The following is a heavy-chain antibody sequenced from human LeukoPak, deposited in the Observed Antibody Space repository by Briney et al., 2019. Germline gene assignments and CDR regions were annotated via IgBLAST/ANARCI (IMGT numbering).Heavy chain of an antibody. CDR1: EFTFSSYS. Sequence: PGGSLRLSCTVSEFTFSSYSMNWVRQAPGKGLEWVASINRGATYIYYADSMKGRFTISGDDAKSSLYLQMNSLRAEDTAVYYCVRLRRNSDSSGYYYYYDYWGQGVLVTVSS. V-gene: IGHV3-21*01. CDR2: INRGATYI. D-gene: IGHD3-22*01. CDR3: VRLRRNSDSSGYYYYYDY. J-gene: IGHJ4*02.